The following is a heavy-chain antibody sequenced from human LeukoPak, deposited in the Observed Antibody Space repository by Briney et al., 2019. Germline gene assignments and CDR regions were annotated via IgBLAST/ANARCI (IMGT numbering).Heavy chain of an antibody. CDR2: IIPIFGTA. V-gene: IGHV1-69*13. CDR1: GGTFSSYA. J-gene: IGHJ6*03. Sequence: SVKVSCKASGGTFSSYAISWVRQAPGQGLEWMGGIIPIFGTANYAQKFQGRVTITADESTSTAYMELSSMRSEDTAVYYCAGCPPGYYYYYMDVWGQGTTVTVSS. CDR3: AGCPPGYYYYYMDV.